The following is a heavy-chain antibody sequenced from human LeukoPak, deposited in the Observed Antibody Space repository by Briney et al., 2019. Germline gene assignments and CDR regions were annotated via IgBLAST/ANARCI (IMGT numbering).Heavy chain of an antibody. CDR2: IYNSGST. CDR3: ARDRGDVFDY. D-gene: IGHD5-24*01. Sequence: PSETLSLTCTVSGGSISSSYWSWIRQPPGKGLEWLGCIYNSGSTSYNPSLKSRVTISVDTSKNQFSLKLSSVTAADTAVYFCARDRGDVFDYWGQGTLVTVSS. CDR1: GGSISSSY. J-gene: IGHJ4*02. V-gene: IGHV4-59*01.